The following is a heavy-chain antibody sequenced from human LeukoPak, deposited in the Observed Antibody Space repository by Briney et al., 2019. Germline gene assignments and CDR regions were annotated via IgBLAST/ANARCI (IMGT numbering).Heavy chain of an antibody. V-gene: IGHV3-23*01. J-gene: IGHJ5*02. D-gene: IGHD6-13*01. CDR2: ISGSGNRT. Sequence: GGSLRLSCAASGFTFSSYAMSWVRQAPGKGLEWVSTISGSGNRTYYANSVKGRFTLSRDKSKNTVYLQMNSLRAEDTAEYYCARDKGWYSSSWPGAWFDPWGQGTLVTVSS. CDR3: ARDKGWYSSSWPGAWFDP. CDR1: GFTFSSYA.